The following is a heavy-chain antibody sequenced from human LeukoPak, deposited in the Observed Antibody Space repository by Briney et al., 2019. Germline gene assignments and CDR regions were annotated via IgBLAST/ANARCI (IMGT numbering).Heavy chain of an antibody. CDR1: GGSISSGSYY. D-gene: IGHD5-12*01. J-gene: IGHJ3*02. CDR2: IYTSGST. Sequence: SETLSLTCTVSGGSISSGSYYWRWIRQPSGEGLEWIGRIYTSGSTNYNPSLKSRVTISVDTSKNQFSLKLSSVTAADTAVYYCARAVSGYHRPAFDIWGQGTMVTVSS. CDR3: ARAVSGYHRPAFDI. V-gene: IGHV4-61*02.